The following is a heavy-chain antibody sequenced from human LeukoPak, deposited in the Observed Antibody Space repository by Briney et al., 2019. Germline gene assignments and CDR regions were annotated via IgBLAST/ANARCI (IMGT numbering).Heavy chain of an antibody. CDR1: GFTLSDYH. Sequence: GGSLRLSCAASGFTLSDYHMSWVRQAPGKGLEWVGLIRSKAYGGTTEYAASVKARFTISRDDSKRIAYLQTNSLKTEDTAVYYCTRDHCSGGSCYSRNWFDPWGQGTLVTVSS. D-gene: IGHD2-15*01. J-gene: IGHJ5*02. CDR2: IRSKAYGGTT. V-gene: IGHV3-49*04. CDR3: TRDHCSGGSCYSRNWFDP.